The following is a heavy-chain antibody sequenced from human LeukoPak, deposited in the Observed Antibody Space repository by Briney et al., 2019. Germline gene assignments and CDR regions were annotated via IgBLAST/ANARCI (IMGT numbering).Heavy chain of an antibody. CDR1: GFTFSSYA. D-gene: IGHD6-19*01. Sequence: PGGSLRLSCAASGFTFSSYAMSWVRQAPGKGLEWDSAISGSGGSTYYADSVKGRFTISRDNSKNTLYLQMNSLRAEDTAVYYCAKDSRAVAGTGAFGAFDIWGQGTMVTVSS. CDR3: AKDSRAVAGTGAFGAFDI. V-gene: IGHV3-23*01. J-gene: IGHJ3*02. CDR2: ISGSGGST.